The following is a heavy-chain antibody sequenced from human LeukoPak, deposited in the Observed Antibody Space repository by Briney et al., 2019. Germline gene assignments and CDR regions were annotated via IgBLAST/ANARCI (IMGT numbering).Heavy chain of an antibody. J-gene: IGHJ4*02. CDR2: IYYSGST. CDR3: AREKRGSDYFDY. D-gene: IGHD3-10*01. Sequence: SQTLSLTCTVSGGSISSGGYYWSWIRQHPGKGLGWIGYIYYSGSTYYNPSLKSRVTISVDTSKNQFSLKLSSVTAADTAVYYCAREKRGSDYFDYWGQGTLVTVSS. CDR1: GGSISSGGYY. V-gene: IGHV4-31*03.